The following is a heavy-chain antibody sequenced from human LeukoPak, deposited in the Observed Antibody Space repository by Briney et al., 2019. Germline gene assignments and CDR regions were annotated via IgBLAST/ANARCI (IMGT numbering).Heavy chain of an antibody. V-gene: IGHV1-69*13. Sequence: GASVEVSCKASGGTFSSYAISWVRQAPGQGLEWMGGIIPIFGTANYAQKFQGRVTITADESTSTAYMELSSLRSEDTAVYYCARGPVDTAMDPLYYFDYWGQGTLVTVSS. CDR2: IIPIFGTA. D-gene: IGHD5-18*01. J-gene: IGHJ4*02. CDR3: ARGPVDTAMDPLYYFDY. CDR1: GGTFSSYA.